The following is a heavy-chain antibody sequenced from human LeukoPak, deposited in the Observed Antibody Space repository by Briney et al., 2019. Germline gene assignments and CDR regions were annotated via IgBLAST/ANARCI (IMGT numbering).Heavy chain of an antibody. J-gene: IGHJ4*02. D-gene: IGHD3-22*01. CDR1: GYTFTSYY. Sequence: ASVKVSCKASGYTFTSYYMHWVRQAPGQGLEWMGIINPRGGSTSYAQKFQGRVTMTRDTSTSTVYMELSSLRSEDTAVYYCARDDSSGYCPDYWGQGTLVTVSS. V-gene: IGHV1-46*01. CDR3: ARDDSSGYCPDY. CDR2: INPRGGST.